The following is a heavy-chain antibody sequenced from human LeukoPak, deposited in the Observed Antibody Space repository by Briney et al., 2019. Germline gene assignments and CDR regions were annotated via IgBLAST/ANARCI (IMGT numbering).Heavy chain of an antibody. CDR1: GGSFSGYY. CDR3: VREDSGFFDL. J-gene: IGHJ2*01. D-gene: IGHD6-19*01. Sequence: SETLSLTCAVYGGSFSGYYWSWIRQPPGKGLEWIGEINHSGSTNYNPSLKSRVTISIDKSKNKFSLKLSSVTAADTAVFYCVREDSGFFDLWGRGTLVTVSS. CDR2: INHSGST. V-gene: IGHV4-34*01.